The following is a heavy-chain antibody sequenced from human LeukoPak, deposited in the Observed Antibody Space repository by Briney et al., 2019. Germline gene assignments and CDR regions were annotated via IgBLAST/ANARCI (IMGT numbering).Heavy chain of an antibody. Sequence: ASVKVSCKASGYTFTSSDINWVRQATGQGLESMGWINPKSGRTGYAKKFQARVSMTMNTSISTAYMEVSSLRFEDTAVYYCARGRSGLAAAGTYDYWGQGTLITVSS. J-gene: IGHJ4*02. V-gene: IGHV1-8*01. CDR1: GYTFTSSD. CDR2: INPKSGRT. CDR3: ARGRSGLAAAGTYDY. D-gene: IGHD6-13*01.